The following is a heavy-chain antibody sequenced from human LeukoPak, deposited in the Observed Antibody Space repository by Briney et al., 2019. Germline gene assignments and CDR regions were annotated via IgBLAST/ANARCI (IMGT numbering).Heavy chain of an antibody. Sequence: GESLKISCKGSGYSFTCYWIGWVRQMPGKGLGWMGIIYPGDSDTRYSPSFQGQVTISADKSISTAYLKRSSLQALDTAMYYCARHGWWDILTGYYFVRGAFDIWGQGTMVTVSS. D-gene: IGHD3-9*01. CDR1: GYSFTCYW. V-gene: IGHV5-51*01. CDR3: ARHGWWDILTGYYFVRGAFDI. J-gene: IGHJ3*02. CDR2: IYPGDSDT.